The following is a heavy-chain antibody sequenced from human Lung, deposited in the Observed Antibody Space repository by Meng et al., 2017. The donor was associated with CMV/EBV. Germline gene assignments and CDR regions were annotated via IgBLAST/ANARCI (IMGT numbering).Heavy chain of an antibody. V-gene: IGHV3-66*02. CDR2: IYSGGST. Sequence: GGSLRLSXAASGFTVSDNYMSWVRQAPGKGLEWVSVIYSGGSTYYADSVKGRFTISRDNSKNTLYLQMNSLRAEDTAVYYCARDLEWFGSGGYFGMDVWGQGTTVTGS. J-gene: IGHJ6*02. CDR3: ARDLEWFGSGGYFGMDV. D-gene: IGHD3-10*01. CDR1: GFTVSDNY.